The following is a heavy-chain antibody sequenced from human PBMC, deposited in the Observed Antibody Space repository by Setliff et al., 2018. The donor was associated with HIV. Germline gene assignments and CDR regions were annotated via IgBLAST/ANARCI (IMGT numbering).Heavy chain of an antibody. J-gene: IGHJ4*02. V-gene: IGHV1-69*10. Sequence: SVKVSCKASGGTFSSYAISWVRQAPGQGLEWMGGIIPMLDIANYAQKFQGRVTITADESTSTAYMELSSLRSEDTAVYYCASYSGSYYFILHYWGQGTLVTVSS. D-gene: IGHD1-26*01. CDR3: ASYSGSYYFILHY. CDR2: IIPMLDIA. CDR1: GGTFSSYA.